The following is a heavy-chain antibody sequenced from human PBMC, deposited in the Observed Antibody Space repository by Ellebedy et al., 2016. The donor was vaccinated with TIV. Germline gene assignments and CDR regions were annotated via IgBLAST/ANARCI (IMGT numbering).Heavy chain of an antibody. CDR1: GDSITTYY. D-gene: IGHD3-3*01. CDR3: TRLYSFWSGYPNFDY. Sequence: SETLSLTXTVSGDSITTYYWNWIRQPPGKALEWLGYISDSGTTIYNPSLKSRLTISVDTSKNHFSLKLTSVTAADTAVYYCTRLYSFWSGYPNFDYWGQGTLVTVSS. CDR2: ISDSGTT. J-gene: IGHJ4*02. V-gene: IGHV4-59*01.